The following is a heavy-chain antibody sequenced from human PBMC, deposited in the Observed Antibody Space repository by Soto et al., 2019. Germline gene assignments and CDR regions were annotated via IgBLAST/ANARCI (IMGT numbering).Heavy chain of an antibody. V-gene: IGHV4-31*03. CDR2: IYYSGST. CDR1: GLPILSGVFY. D-gene: IGHD2-21*02. CDR3: ARVCGGDCHYSMDV. J-gene: IGHJ6*02. Sequence: PSATLSLTCPVHGLPILSGVFYWTFIRQHPGKGLEWIGYIYYSGSTYYNPSLKSRVTISVDTSKNQFSLKLSSVTAADTAVYYCARVCGGDCHYSMDVWGQGTTVT.